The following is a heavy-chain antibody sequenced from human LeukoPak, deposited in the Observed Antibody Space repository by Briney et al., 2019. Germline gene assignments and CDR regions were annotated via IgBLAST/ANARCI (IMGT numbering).Heavy chain of an antibody. V-gene: IGHV7-4-1*02. D-gene: IGHD3-22*01. CDR1: GYSFTTFA. CDR2: INTNTGNP. J-gene: IGHJ3*02. CDR3: ARVSYDSSGYNDAFDI. Sequence: ASVKVSCKASGYSFTTFAMNWVRQAPGQGLEWTGWINTNTGNPTYAQGFTGRFVFSLDTSVSTAYLQISSLKAEDTAVYYCARVSYDSSGYNDAFDIWGQGTMVTVSS.